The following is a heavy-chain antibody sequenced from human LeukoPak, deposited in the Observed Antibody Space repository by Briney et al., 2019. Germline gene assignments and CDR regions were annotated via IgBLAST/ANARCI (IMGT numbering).Heavy chain of an antibody. J-gene: IGHJ3*02. V-gene: IGHV3-15*01. CDR2: IKSKTDGGTT. Sequence: GGSLRLSCAASGFTFSNAWMSWVRQAPGKGLEWVGRIKSKTDGGTTDYAAPVKGRFTISRDDSKNTLYLQMNSLKTEDTAVYYCTRRYFDWLFPDALDIWGQGTMVTVSS. CDR1: GFTFSNAW. D-gene: IGHD3-9*01. CDR3: TRRYFDWLFPDALDI.